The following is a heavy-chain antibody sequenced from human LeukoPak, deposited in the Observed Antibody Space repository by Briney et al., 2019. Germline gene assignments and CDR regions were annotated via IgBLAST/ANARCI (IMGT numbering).Heavy chain of an antibody. CDR3: AREYGGYYDSSGSPPPCY. CDR1: GYTFTSYG. Sequence: VASVKVSCTASGYTFTSYGINWVRQAPGQGLEWMGWISTYNGNTNYAHTLQGRVTITTDTSTNTDYMEMRSLRSDDTPVYYCAREYGGYYDSSGSPPPCYWGQGTLVTVS. CDR2: ISTYNGNT. J-gene: IGHJ4*02. V-gene: IGHV1-18*01. D-gene: IGHD3-22*01.